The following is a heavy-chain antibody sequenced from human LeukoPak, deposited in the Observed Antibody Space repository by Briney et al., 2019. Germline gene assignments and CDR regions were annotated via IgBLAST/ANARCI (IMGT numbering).Heavy chain of an antibody. CDR2: ISSSSSYI. V-gene: IGHV3-21*01. D-gene: IGHD2-15*01. J-gene: IGHJ4*02. Sequence: SGGSLRISCAASGFTFSSYSMNWVRQAPGKGLEWVSSISSSSSYIYYADSVKGRFTISRDNAKNSLYLQMNSLRAEDTAVYYCARDCSGGSCYLGYWGQGTLVTVSS. CDR1: GFTFSSYS. CDR3: ARDCSGGSCYLGY.